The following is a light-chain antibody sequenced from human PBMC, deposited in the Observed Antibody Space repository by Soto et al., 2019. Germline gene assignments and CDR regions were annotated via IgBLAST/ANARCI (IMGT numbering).Light chain of an antibody. CDR1: SSDVGGYNF. CDR3: SSYTLRNTLVL. J-gene: IGLJ3*02. V-gene: IGLV2-14*01. Sequence: QSALTQPASVSGSPGQSITISCTGTSSDVGGYNFVSWYQQHPGKAPRLIIYEVSSRPSGVSFRFSCSRSGNTASLTISGLQAEDEDEYYYSSYTLRNTLVLFGGGTKLTVL. CDR2: EVS.